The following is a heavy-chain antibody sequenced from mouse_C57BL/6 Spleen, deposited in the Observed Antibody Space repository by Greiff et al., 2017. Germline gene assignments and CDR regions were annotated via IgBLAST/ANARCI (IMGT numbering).Heavy chain of an antibody. CDR2: INPSNGGT. CDR1: GYTFTSYW. Sequence: QVQLQQPGTELVKPGASVKLSCKASGYTFTSYWMHWVKQRPGQGLEWIGNINPSNGGTNYNEKFKSKATLTVDKSSSTAYMQLSSLTSEDSAVYSWASEAYGDAMDYWGPGTSLPVSS. D-gene: IGHD1-1*01. J-gene: IGHJ4*01. CDR3: ASEAYGDAMDY. V-gene: IGHV1-53*01.